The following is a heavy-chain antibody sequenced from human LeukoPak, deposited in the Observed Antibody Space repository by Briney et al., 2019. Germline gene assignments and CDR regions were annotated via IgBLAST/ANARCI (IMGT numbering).Heavy chain of an antibody. CDR1: GYTFTGYY. V-gene: IGHV1-2*02. D-gene: IGHD3-9*01. J-gene: IGHJ6*02. CDR3: AREDTLTGYSNGMDV. Sequence: ASVKVSCKASGYTFTGYYMHWVRQAPGQGLEWMGWINPNSGGTNYAQKFQGRATMTRDTSISTAYLELSRLRSDDTAVYYCAREDTLTGYSNGMDVWGQGTTVTVSS. CDR2: INPNSGGT.